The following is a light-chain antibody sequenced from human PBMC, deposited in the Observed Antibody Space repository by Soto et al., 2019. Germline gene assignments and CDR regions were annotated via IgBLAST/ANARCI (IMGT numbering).Light chain of an antibody. CDR2: RAS. V-gene: IGKV3-15*01. Sequence: EIVMTQSPATLSVSPGETATLPCRASQTVSSNFGWYEQKPGQPPRLLFYRASTSATGVTDRFSASGFSTEFTLSINGLQSEDFVLYYCQQYDDWPRWTLGQGTKVDI. CDR1: QTVSSN. CDR3: QQYDDWPRWT. J-gene: IGKJ1*01.